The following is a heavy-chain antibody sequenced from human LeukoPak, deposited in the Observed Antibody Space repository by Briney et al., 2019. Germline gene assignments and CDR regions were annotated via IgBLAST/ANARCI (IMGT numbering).Heavy chain of an antibody. V-gene: IGHV3-30-3*01. CDR2: ISYDGSNK. J-gene: IGHJ4*02. CDR3: ARVLNYYDSSGYYFSY. CDR1: GFTFSYYT. D-gene: IGHD3-22*01. Sequence: GGSLRLSCAASGFTFSYYTMHWVRQAPAKGLEWVAVISYDGSNKYYADSVKGRFTISRDNSKNTLYLQMNSLRAEDTAVYYCARVLNYYDSSGYYFSYWGQGTLVTVPS.